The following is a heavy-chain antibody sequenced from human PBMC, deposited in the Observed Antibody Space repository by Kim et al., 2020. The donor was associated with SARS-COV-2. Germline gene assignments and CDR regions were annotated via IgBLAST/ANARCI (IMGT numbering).Heavy chain of an antibody. CDR3: LKDILAGGADV. J-gene: IGHJ6*02. V-gene: IGHV3-9*01. Sequence: GGSLRLSCVDSGFTFHDHAIHWVRQLPGKGLEWVSGIFWNSGGAGYSDSLRSRFIISRDTAENSVYLQMNSLRTEDTALYYCLKDILAGGADVWGQGTTVTVSS. D-gene: IGHD4-17*01. CDR2: IFWNSGGA. CDR1: GFTFHDHA.